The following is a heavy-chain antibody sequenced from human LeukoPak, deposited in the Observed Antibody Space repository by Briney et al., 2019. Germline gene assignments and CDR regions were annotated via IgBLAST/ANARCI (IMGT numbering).Heavy chain of an antibody. CDR2: IYHSGST. J-gene: IGHJ4*02. CDR3: ARGGIAVAGTAFDY. V-gene: IGHV4-38-2*02. CDR1: GYSISTNYY. D-gene: IGHD6-19*01. Sequence: SETLSLTCTVSGYSISTNYYWGWIRQPPGKGLEWIGSIYHSGSTYYNPSLKSRVTISVDTSKNQFSLKLSSVTAADTAVYYCARGGIAVAGTAFDYWGQGTLVTVSS.